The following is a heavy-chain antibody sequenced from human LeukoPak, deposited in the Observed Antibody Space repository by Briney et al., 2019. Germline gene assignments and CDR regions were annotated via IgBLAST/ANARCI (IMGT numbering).Heavy chain of an antibody. CDR2: ISGSGGST. CDR3: AREVVTAGPTRWYFDL. D-gene: IGHD2-21*02. Sequence: GGSLRLSCAASGFTFSSYAMSWVRQAPGKGLEWVSAISGSGGSTYYADSVKGRFTISRDNSKNTLYLQMNSLRAEDTAVYYCAREVVTAGPTRWYFDLWGRGTLVTVSS. CDR1: GFTFSSYA. V-gene: IGHV3-23*01. J-gene: IGHJ2*01.